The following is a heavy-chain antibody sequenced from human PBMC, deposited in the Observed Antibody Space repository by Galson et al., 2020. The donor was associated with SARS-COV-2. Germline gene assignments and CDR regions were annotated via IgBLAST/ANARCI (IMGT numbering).Heavy chain of an antibody. Sequence: SETLCLTCTVSGGSISSSSYYWGWIRQPPGKGLEWIGSIYYSGSTYYNPSLKSRVTISVDTSKNQFSLKLSSVTAADTAVYYCATESTTVTTFYYYGMDVWGQGTTVTVSS. J-gene: IGHJ6*02. CDR3: ATESTTVTTFYYYGMDV. CDR1: GGSISSSSYY. D-gene: IGHD4-17*01. V-gene: IGHV4-39*07. CDR2: IYYSGST.